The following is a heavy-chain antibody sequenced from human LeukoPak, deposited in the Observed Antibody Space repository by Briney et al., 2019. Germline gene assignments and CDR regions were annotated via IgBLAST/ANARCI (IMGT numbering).Heavy chain of an antibody. Sequence: ASVKVSCKASGYTFTGYYMHWVRQAPGQGLEWMGWINPNSGGTNYAQKFQGRVTMTRDTSISTAYMELSSLRSEDTAVYYCARGVYSGYYYYYMDVWGKGTTVTVSS. CDR3: ARGVYSGYYYYYMDV. V-gene: IGHV1-2*02. CDR2: INPNSGGT. J-gene: IGHJ6*03. CDR1: GYTFTGYY. D-gene: IGHD6-13*01.